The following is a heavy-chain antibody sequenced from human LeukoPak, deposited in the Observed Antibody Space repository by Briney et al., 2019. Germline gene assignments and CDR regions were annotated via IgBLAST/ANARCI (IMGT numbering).Heavy chain of an antibody. Sequence: SETLSLTCTVSGGSISSYYWSWIRQPPGKGLEWIGYIYYSGSTNYNPSLKSRVTISVDTSKNQFSLKLSSATAADTAVYYCARQGGYSSGFVDYWGQGTLVTVSS. CDR3: ARQGGYSSGFVDY. CDR1: GGSISSYY. CDR2: IYYSGST. V-gene: IGHV4-59*08. J-gene: IGHJ4*02. D-gene: IGHD6-19*01.